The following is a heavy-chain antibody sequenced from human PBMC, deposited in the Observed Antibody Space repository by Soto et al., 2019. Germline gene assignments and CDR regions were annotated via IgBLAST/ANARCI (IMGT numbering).Heavy chain of an antibody. CDR2: ISGSGGST. V-gene: IGHV3-23*01. Sequence: GGSLRLSCAASGFTFSSYAMSWVRQAPGKGLEWVSAISGSGGSTYYADSVKGRFTISRDNSKNTLYLQMNSLRAEDTAVYYCAKDSPYYYDSSGYYRYFDYWGQGTLVTVSS. J-gene: IGHJ4*02. D-gene: IGHD3-22*01. CDR3: AKDSPYYYDSSGYYRYFDY. CDR1: GFTFSSYA.